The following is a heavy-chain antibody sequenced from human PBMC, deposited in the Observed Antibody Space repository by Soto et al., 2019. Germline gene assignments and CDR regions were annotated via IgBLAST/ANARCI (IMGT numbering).Heavy chain of an antibody. CDR1: GFTLSNYW. Sequence: GGSLRLSCAASGFTLSNYWMHWARQAPGKGLVWVSRISSDGSSTNYADSVKGRFTISRDNAKNTLHLQMNSLIAEDTAVYYCARVPYCSSSSCYSYFDSWGQGTLDTVSS. J-gene: IGHJ4*02. CDR3: ARVPYCSSSSCYSYFDS. D-gene: IGHD2-2*01. CDR2: ISSDGSST. V-gene: IGHV3-74*01.